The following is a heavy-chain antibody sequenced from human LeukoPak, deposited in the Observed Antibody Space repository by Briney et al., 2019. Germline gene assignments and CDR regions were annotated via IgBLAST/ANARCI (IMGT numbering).Heavy chain of an antibody. CDR1: GGSISSYY. J-gene: IGHJ3*02. CDR2: IYYSGST. V-gene: IGHV4-59*01. Sequence: SETLSLTCTVAGGSISSYYWSWIRQPPGKVLEWIGYIYYSGSTNYNPSLKSRVTISVDTSKNQFSLKLSSVTAADTAVYYCARGRVDTAMVSAFDIWGQGTMVTVSS. CDR3: ARGRVDTAMVSAFDI. D-gene: IGHD5-18*01.